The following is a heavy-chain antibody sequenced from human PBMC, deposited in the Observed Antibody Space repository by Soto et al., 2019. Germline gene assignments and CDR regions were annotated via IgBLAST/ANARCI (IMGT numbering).Heavy chain of an antibody. CDR3: AREGNLGRWIQPLDS. J-gene: IGHJ4*02. Sequence: SETLSLTCTVSGGSISSYYWSWIRHPPGKGLEWIGSIYYSGSTNYNPSLKSRVTISVDTSKNHFSLKLISVTTADTAVYFCAREGNLGRWIQPLDSWGQGTLVTVSS. D-gene: IGHD2-2*03. CDR1: GGSISSYY. CDR2: IYYSGST. V-gene: IGHV4-59*01.